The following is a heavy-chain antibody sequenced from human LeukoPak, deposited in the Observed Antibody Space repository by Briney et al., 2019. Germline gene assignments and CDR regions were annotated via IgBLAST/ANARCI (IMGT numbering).Heavy chain of an antibody. Sequence: AASVKVSFTASGYTFTSYDINWVRQATGRGLEWMGWMKPNSGNTGYAQKFQGRVTMTRNISISTAYMELSSLRSEDTAVYHCARGSPSYYYDSSGYYLGYWGQGTLVTVSS. D-gene: IGHD3-22*01. CDR3: ARGSPSYYYDSSGYYLGY. J-gene: IGHJ4*02. V-gene: IGHV1-8*01. CDR2: MKPNSGNT. CDR1: GYTFTSYD.